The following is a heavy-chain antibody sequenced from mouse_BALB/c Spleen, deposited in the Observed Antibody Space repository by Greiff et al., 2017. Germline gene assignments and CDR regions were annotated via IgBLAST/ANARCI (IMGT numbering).Heavy chain of an antibody. CDR3: ARKELLFDY. CDR2: ISSGGSYT. J-gene: IGHJ2*01. Sequence: EVQRVESGGDLVKPGGSLKLSCAASGFTFSSYGMSWVRQTPDKRLEWVATISSGGSYTYYPDSVKGRFTISRDNAKNTLYLQMSSLKSEDTAMYYCARKELLFDYWGQGTTLTVSS. D-gene: IGHD4-1*01. V-gene: IGHV5-6*01. CDR1: GFTFSSYG.